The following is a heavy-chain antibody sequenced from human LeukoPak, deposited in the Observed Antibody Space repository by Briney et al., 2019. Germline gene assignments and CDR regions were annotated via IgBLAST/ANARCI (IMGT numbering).Heavy chain of an antibody. CDR3: ARHKPQYYDFWSGYYTPVSWFDP. D-gene: IGHD3-3*01. CDR2: IYYSGGT. J-gene: IGHJ5*02. Sequence: SETLFLTCTVSGGSISSSSYYWGWIRQPPGKGLEWIGSIYYSGGTYYNPSLKSRVTISVDTSKNQFSLKLSSVTAADTAVYYCARHKPQYYDFWSGYYTPVSWFDPWGQGTLVTVSS. V-gene: IGHV4-39*01. CDR1: GGSISSSSYY.